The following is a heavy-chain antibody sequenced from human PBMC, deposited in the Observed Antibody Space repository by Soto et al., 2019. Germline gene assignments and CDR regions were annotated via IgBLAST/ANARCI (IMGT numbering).Heavy chain of an antibody. CDR1: GFNFNDYN. J-gene: IGHJ4*02. CDR2: ISSGSSDI. CDR3: ARGVSAIGLQEDFDC. V-gene: IGHV3-21*06. Sequence: GGSLRLSYGASGFNFNDYNMNWVRQSPGKGLEWVSSISSGSSDIYYADSVRGRFTISRDNAMYLLYLQMNSLRAEDTAVYYCARGVSAIGLQEDFDCWGQGTLVTVSS.